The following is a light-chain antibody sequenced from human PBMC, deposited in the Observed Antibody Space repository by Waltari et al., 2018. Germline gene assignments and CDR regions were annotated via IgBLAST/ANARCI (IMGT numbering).Light chain of an antibody. V-gene: IGLV5-45*03. CDR2: YKSDSDK. J-gene: IGLJ2*01. CDR1: SGINVGAYR. CDR3: MIFHGNAWV. Sequence: QAVLTQPFSLSASPGASASLTCTLRSGINVGAYRIYWYQQKPGSPPQYLLRYKSDSDKGLGSGVPSRFSGSKDASANAGILLISGLQSDDEADYYCMIFHGNAWVFGGGTKLTVL.